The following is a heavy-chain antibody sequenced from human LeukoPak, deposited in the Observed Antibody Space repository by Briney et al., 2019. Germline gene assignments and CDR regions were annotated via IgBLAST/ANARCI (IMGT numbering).Heavy chain of an antibody. J-gene: IGHJ5*02. Sequence: GASVRVSCKASGYTFTSYGISWVRQAPGQGLEWMGWISAYNGNTNYAQKHQGRVTMTTDTSTSTAYMELRSLRSDDTAVYYCARDIYCSGGSCYHSTADWFDPWGQGTLVTVSS. CDR3: ARDIYCSGGSCYHSTADWFDP. D-gene: IGHD2-15*01. CDR2: ISAYNGNT. V-gene: IGHV1-18*01. CDR1: GYTFTSYG.